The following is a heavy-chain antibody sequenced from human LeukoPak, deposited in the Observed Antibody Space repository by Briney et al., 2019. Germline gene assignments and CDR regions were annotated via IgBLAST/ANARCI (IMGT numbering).Heavy chain of an antibody. CDR1: GFTFSSYG. Sequence: GGSLRLSCAASGFTFSSYGMHWVRQAPGKGLEWVAFIRYDGSNKYYADSVKGRFTISRDNSKNTLYLQMNSLRAEDTAVYYCAKDGYYYDSSGSSWFDPWGQGTLVTVSS. J-gene: IGHJ5*02. D-gene: IGHD3-22*01. V-gene: IGHV3-30*02. CDR3: AKDGYYYDSSGSSWFDP. CDR2: IRYDGSNK.